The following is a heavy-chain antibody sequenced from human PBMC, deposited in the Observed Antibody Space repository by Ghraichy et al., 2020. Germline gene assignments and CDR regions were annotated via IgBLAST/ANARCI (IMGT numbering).Heavy chain of an antibody. Sequence: SVKVSCKASGGTFSSYAISWVRQAPGQGLEWMGGIIPIFGTANYAQKFQGRVTITADESTSTAYMELSSLRSEDTAVYYCARALITGTTYYYYYYMDVWGKGTTVTVSS. D-gene: IGHD1-20*01. J-gene: IGHJ6*03. CDR2: IIPIFGTA. CDR3: ARALITGTTYYYYYYMDV. V-gene: IGHV1-69*13. CDR1: GGTFSSYA.